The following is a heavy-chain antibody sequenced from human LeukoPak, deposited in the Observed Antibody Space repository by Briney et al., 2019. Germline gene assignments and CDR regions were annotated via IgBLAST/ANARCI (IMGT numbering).Heavy chain of an antibody. D-gene: IGHD4-17*01. V-gene: IGHV4-59*01. CDR3: AREQYADLIFDS. Sequence: PSETLSLTCTVSGGSISSYYWSWIRQPPGKGLEWIGYIHYSGSTNYNPSLKSRVTISVDTSKNQFSLKLSSVTAADTAVYYCAREQYADLIFDSWGQGTLVTVSS. J-gene: IGHJ4*02. CDR1: GGSISSYY. CDR2: IHYSGST.